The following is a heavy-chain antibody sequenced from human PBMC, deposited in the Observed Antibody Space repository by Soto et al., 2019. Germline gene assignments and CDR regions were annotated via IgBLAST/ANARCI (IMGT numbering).Heavy chain of an antibody. J-gene: IGHJ4*02. CDR2: IIPISGAA. V-gene: IGHV1-69*06. CDR1: GCTFSNYV. Sequence: QVQLVQSGAEVKKPGSSVKVSCKASGCTFSNYVVNWLRQAPGQGLEWIGRIIPISGAANYAQKFQGRVTITADKSTSTSYMELSSLRSEDTAVYYFARDMTRTVVPYFDFWGQGTLVTVSS. CDR3: ARDMTRTVVPYFDF. D-gene: IGHD1-7*01.